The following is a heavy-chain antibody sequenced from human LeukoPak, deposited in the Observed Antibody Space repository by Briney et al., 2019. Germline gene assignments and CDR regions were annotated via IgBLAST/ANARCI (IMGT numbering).Heavy chain of an antibody. D-gene: IGHD5-18*01. J-gene: IGHJ4*02. CDR1: GFTFSSYA. Sequence: EGSLRLSCAASGFTFSSYAMGWVRQAPGKGLEWLSAITASGGNTYYADSVKGRFTISRDNSKNTLYLQVNSLRAEETAVYYCAKGNGYSYGRYYFDYWGQGTLVTVSS. V-gene: IGHV3-23*01. CDR3: AKGNGYSYGRYYFDY. CDR2: ITASGGNT.